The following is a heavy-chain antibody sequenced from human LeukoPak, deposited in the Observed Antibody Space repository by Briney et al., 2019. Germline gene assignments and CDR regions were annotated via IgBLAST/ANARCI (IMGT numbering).Heavy chain of an antibody. CDR2: INPNSGGT. V-gene: IGHV1-2*02. CDR3: ARDLVVVPAAKYYYYYGMDV. CDR1: GYTFTGYY. D-gene: IGHD2-2*01. J-gene: IGHJ6*02. Sequence: GASVKVSCKASGYTFTGYYMHWVRQAPGQGLEWMGWINPNSGGTNYAQKFQGRVTMTRDTSISTAYMELSRLRSDDTAVYYCARDLVVVPAAKYYYYYGMDVWGRGTTVTVSS.